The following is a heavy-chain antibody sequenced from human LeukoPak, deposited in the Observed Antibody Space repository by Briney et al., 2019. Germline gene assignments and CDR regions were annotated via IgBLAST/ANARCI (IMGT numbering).Heavy chain of an antibody. CDR2: IYYSGST. Sequence: SETLSLTCTVSGGSISSGDYYWSWFRQPPGKGLEWIGYIYYSGSTYYNPSLKSRVTISVDTSKNQFSLNLSSVTAADTAVYYCARESWGDCSGGSCYRDNWFDPWGQGTLVTVSS. J-gene: IGHJ5*02. CDR1: GGSISSGDYY. D-gene: IGHD2-15*01. V-gene: IGHV4-30-4*02. CDR3: ARESWGDCSGGSCYRDNWFDP.